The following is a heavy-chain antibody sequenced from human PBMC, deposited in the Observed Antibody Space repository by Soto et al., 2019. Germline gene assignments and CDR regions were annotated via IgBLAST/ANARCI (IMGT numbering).Heavy chain of an antibody. CDR1: GFTFSSYA. Sequence: EVQLLESGGGLVQPGGSLRLSCAASGFTFSSYAMSWVRQAPGKGLEWVSALSGSGGNSYYADSVKGRFTISRDNSKNTQYLQMNSLRAEDTAVYYCAREGDARIWSQPLDYWGQGTRVTVSS. J-gene: IGHJ4*02. CDR3: AREGDARIWSQPLDY. V-gene: IGHV3-23*01. D-gene: IGHD3-16*01. CDR2: LSGSGGNS.